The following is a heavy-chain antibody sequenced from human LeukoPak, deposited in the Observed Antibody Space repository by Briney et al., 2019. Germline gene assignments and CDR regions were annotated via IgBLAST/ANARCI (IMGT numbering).Heavy chain of an antibody. CDR1: GGTFSSYA. J-gene: IGHJ3*02. CDR3: ARGYCSSTSCYTNPFDI. Sequence: ASVKVSCKASGGTFSSYAISWVRQAPGQGLEWMGGIIPIFGTANYAQKFQGRVTITADESTSTAYMELSSLRSEDTAVYYCARGYCSSTSCYTNPFDIWGQGTMVTVSS. CDR2: IIPIFGTA. D-gene: IGHD2-2*02. V-gene: IGHV1-69*13.